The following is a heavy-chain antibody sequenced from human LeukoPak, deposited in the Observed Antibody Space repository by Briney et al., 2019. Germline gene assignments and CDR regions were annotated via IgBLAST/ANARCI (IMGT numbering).Heavy chain of an antibody. CDR2: IYRSGST. Sequence: SETLSLTCAISGGSISSSNWWTWVRQPPGKGLEWIGEIYRSGSTNYNPSLKSRVTISVDKSKNQFSLKLSSLTAADTAVYYCARASHDYGDYSHFDYWGQGTLVTVSS. V-gene: IGHV4-4*02. D-gene: IGHD4-17*01. CDR1: GGSISSSNW. CDR3: ARASHDYGDYSHFDY. J-gene: IGHJ4*02.